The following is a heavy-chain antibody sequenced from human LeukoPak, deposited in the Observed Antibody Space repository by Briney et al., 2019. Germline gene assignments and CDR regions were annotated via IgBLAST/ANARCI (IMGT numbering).Heavy chain of an antibody. D-gene: IGHD3-10*01. CDR3: ARDSRGDTMVRGVGWFDP. V-gene: IGHV3-48*04. CDR2: ISSGSGAM. Sequence: GGSLRLSCAASGFTFSSYAMSWVRQAPGKGLEWISYISSGSGAMYYADSVQGRFTISRDNAKNSLYLQMNSLRAEDTAVYYCARDSRGDTMVRGVGWFDPWGQGTLVTVSS. J-gene: IGHJ5*02. CDR1: GFTFSSYA.